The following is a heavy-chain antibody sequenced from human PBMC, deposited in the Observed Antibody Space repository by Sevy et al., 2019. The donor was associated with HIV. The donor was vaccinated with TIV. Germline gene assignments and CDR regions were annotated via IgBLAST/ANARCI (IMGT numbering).Heavy chain of an antibody. J-gene: IGHJ4*02. D-gene: IGHD6-13*01. CDR2: TRNKADGYTT. CDR1: GFTFSDHY. CDR3: ATHAGIAAAGRVFDY. Sequence: GGSLRLSCVASGFTFSDHYMEWVRQAPGKGLEWVGRTRNKADGYTTEYAASVKSRFTISRDESKNSLYVQMNSLKAEDTPVYYCATHAGIAAAGRVFDYWGQGTLVTVSS. V-gene: IGHV3-72*01.